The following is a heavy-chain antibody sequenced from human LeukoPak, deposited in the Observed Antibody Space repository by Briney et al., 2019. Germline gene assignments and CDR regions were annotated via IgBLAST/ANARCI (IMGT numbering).Heavy chain of an antibody. CDR3: ARVRGSCTNGVCYPFDY. D-gene: IGHD2-8*01. J-gene: IGHJ4*02. CDR2: IKQDGSEK. Sequence: GGSLRLSCAASGFTFSSYWMSWVRQAPGKGLEWVANIKQDGSEKYYVDSVKGRFTISRDNAKNSLYLQMNSLRAEDTAVYYCARVRGSCTNGVCYPFDYWGQGTLVTVSS. CDR1: GFTFSSYW. V-gene: IGHV3-7*01.